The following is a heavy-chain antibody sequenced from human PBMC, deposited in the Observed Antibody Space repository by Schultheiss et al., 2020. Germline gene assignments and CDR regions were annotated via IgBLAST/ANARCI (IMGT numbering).Heavy chain of an antibody. CDR2: ISYDGSNK. J-gene: IGHJ6*02. Sequence: GGSLRLSCAASGFTFRDTWMSWVRQAPGKGLEWVAVISYDGSNKYYADSVKGRFTISRDNAKNSLYLQMNSLRAEDTAVYYCAKGLSSGWTRGYYGMDVWGQGTTVNVSS. CDR1: GFTFRDTW. CDR3: AKGLSSGWTRGYYGMDV. V-gene: IGHV3-30*18. D-gene: IGHD6-19*01.